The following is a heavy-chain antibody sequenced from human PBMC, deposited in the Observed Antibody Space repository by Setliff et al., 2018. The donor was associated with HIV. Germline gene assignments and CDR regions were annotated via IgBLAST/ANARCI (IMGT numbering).Heavy chain of an antibody. CDR1: GFTFSSFG. CDR3: AKLTYCSSSSCDAFDI. V-gene: IGHV3-33*03. Sequence: PGGSLRLSCAASGFTFSSFGMHWVRQAPGKGLEWVSVIWYDGSNKYYGDSVKGRFTISRDNAKNSLYLQMNSLRAEDTALYYCAKLTYCSSSSCDAFDIWGQGTMVTVSS. J-gene: IGHJ3*02. D-gene: IGHD2-2*01. CDR2: IWYDGSNK.